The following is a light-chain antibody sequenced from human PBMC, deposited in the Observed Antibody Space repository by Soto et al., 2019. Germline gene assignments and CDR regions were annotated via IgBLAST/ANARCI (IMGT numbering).Light chain of an antibody. CDR2: DAS. CDR3: QQFSSYPRT. V-gene: IGKV3-20*01. CDR1: QTVRNNY. Sequence: EVVLTQSPGTLSLSPGERATLSCRASQTVRNNYLAWYQQKPGQAPRLLIYDASSRATGIPDRFSGGGSGTDFTLTIGRLEPEDFAVYYCQQFSSYPRTFGGGTKGDIK. J-gene: IGKJ4*01.